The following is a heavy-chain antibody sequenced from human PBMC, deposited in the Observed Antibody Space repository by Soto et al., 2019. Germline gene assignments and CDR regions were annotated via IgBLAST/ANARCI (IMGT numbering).Heavy chain of an antibody. CDR3: VREGSGWYSRGCFDC. Sequence: GSLRLSCAASGFTFSNYAMNWVRQAPGKGLEGVSVISGSGGSAYYADSVQRRFTISRDNSKNTLYLQMNSLRAEDTARYYCVREGSGWYSRGCFDCWGRVTRVTVSS. CDR2: ISGSGGSA. D-gene: IGHD6-19*01. J-gene: IGHJ3*01. CDR1: GFTFSNYA. V-gene: IGHV3-23*01.